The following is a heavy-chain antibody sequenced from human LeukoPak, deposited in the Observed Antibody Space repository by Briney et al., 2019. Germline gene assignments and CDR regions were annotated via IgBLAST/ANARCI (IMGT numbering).Heavy chain of an antibody. CDR3: ARDLMDSSSWSGFDY. CDR1: GFTVSSNY. J-gene: IGHJ4*02. D-gene: IGHD6-13*01. CDR2: IYSGGST. Sequence: GGSLRLSCVASGFTVSSNYMSWVRQAPGKGLEWVSVIYSGGSTYYADSVKGRFTISRDNSKNTLYLQMNSLRGEDTAVYYCARDLMDSSSWSGFDYWGQGTLVTVSS. V-gene: IGHV3-53*01.